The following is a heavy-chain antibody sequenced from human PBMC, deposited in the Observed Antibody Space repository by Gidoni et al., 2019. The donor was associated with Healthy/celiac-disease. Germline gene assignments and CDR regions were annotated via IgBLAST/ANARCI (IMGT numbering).Heavy chain of an antibody. CDR3: ARGGYYGSGSTDAFDI. D-gene: IGHD3-10*01. Sequence: EVQLVESGCGLVQPGGSLRLSCAASGFTLSSSLMSWVRQAPGKGLEWVANIKQDGSEKYYVDSVKCLFPISRDNAKTSLYLQMNSLRAEDTAVYYCARGGYYGSGSTDAFDIWGQGTMVTVSS. J-gene: IGHJ3*02. CDR1: GFTLSSSL. CDR2: IKQDGSEK. V-gene: IGHV3-7*03.